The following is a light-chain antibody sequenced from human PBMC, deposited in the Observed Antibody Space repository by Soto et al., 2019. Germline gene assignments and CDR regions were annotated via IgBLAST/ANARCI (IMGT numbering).Light chain of an antibody. CDR1: QSVYSN. CDR3: QQYNNWHTVT. J-gene: IGKJ4*01. V-gene: IGKV3D-15*01. Sequence: EIVMTQSPATLSVSPGERATLSCRASQSVYSNLAWYQQKPGQAPRLLIYGAFTRATGIPARFSGSGAGTEFTLTISSLQSEDSAVYDCQQYNNWHTVTFGGGTKVEIK. CDR2: GAF.